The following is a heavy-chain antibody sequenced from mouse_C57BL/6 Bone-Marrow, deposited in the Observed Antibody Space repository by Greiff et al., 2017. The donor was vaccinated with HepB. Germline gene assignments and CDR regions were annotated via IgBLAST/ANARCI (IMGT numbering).Heavy chain of an antibody. J-gene: IGHJ2*01. CDR1: GYAFTNYL. Sequence: VQLQESGAELVRPGTSVKVSCKASGYAFTNYLIEWVKQRPGQGLEWIGVINPGSGGTNYNEKFKGKATLTADKSSSTAYMQLSSLTSEDSAVYFWARRGSSYGDYWGQGTTLTVSS. V-gene: IGHV1-54*01. D-gene: IGHD1-1*01. CDR2: INPGSGGT. CDR3: ARRGSSYGDY.